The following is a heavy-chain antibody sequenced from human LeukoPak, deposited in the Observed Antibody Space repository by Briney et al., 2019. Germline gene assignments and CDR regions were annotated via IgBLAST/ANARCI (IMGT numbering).Heavy chain of an antibody. CDR3: ARDPEGYYDSSGYYSPRYFDY. CDR1: GFTFDDYD. J-gene: IGHJ4*02. V-gene: IGHV3-20*04. Sequence: GGSLRLSCAASGFTFDDYDMSWVRQAPGKGLEWVSGINWNGGSTGYADSVKGRFTISRDNAKNSLYLQMNSLRAEDTALYYCARDPEGYYDSSGYYSPRYFDYWGQGTLVTVSS. D-gene: IGHD3-22*01. CDR2: INWNGGST.